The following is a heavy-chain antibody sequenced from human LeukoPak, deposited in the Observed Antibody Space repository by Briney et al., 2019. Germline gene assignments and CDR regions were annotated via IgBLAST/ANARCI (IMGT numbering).Heavy chain of an antibody. Sequence: GGSLRLSCAASGFTFSSYAMSWVRQAPGKGLEWVSAISGGGGSTYYADSVKGRFTISRDNSKNTLYLQMNSLRAEDTAVYYCAKIYSNYDYYYYGMDVWGQGATVTVSS. CDR1: GFTFSSYA. J-gene: IGHJ6*02. CDR2: ISGGGGST. V-gene: IGHV3-23*01. D-gene: IGHD4-11*01. CDR3: AKIYSNYDYYYYGMDV.